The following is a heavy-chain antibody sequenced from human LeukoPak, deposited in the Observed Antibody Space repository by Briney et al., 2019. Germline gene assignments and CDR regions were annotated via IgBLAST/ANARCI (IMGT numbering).Heavy chain of an antibody. V-gene: IGHV3-9*01. D-gene: IGHD6-19*01. CDR1: GFTVSSNY. J-gene: IGHJ4*02. CDR3: AVLEPGYSSGADY. Sequence: SLRLSCAASGFTVSSNYMSWVRQAPGKGLEWVSGISWNSGSIGYADSVKGRFTISRDNAKNSLYLQMNSLRAEDTALYYCAVLEPGYSSGADYWGQGTLVTVSS. CDR2: ISWNSGSI.